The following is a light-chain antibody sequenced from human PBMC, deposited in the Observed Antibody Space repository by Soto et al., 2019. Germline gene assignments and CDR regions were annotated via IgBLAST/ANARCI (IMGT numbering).Light chain of an antibody. CDR1: QSIFTW. CDR2: DAF. Sequence: DIQMTQSPSTLSASVGDRVSITCRASQSIFTWLAWYEQTPGKAPKVNIRDAFTLEIGVPSRFNGSGSGTDYTLSISNLEVEDFATYFCQLYTAYPLTFLGGTKL. V-gene: IGKV1-5*01. CDR3: QLYTAYPLT. J-gene: IGKJ4*01.